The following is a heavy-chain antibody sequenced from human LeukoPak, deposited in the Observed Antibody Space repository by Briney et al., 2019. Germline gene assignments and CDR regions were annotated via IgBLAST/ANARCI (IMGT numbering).Heavy chain of an antibody. CDR1: VFTFSSYA. CDR2: ISGSGSST. Sequence: GGSLRLSCAASVFTFSSYAMSWVRQAPGKGLEWVSPISGSGSSTYYADSVKGRFTISRDNSKNTLYLQMNSLRAEDTAVYYCAKGVAVASPYYFDYWGQGTLVTVSS. CDR3: AKGVAVASPYYFDY. V-gene: IGHV3-23*01. J-gene: IGHJ4*02. D-gene: IGHD6-19*01.